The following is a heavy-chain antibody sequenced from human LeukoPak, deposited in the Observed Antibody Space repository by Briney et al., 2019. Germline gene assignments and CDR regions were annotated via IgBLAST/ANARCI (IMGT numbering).Heavy chain of an antibody. D-gene: IGHD6-13*01. CDR2: ISGSGGST. J-gene: IGHJ4*02. Sequence: GGSLSLACAASGFTVSSSAMSWVRQAPGKGLEWVSAISGSGGSTYYAYSVKGRFTNSRHKSKNTLYRQMYGLRAEDTAVYYGAAQRGIAAANALDYWGQGTLVTVSS. CDR1: GFTVSSSA. V-gene: IGHV3-23*01. CDR3: AAQRGIAAANALDY.